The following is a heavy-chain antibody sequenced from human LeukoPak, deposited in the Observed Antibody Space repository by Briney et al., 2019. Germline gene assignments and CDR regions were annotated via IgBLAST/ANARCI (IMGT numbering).Heavy chain of an antibody. CDR1: GFTFSSYW. Sequence: PGGSLRLSCAASGFTFSSYWMSWVRQAPGKGLEWVANIKQDGSEKNYVDSVKGRFTISRDNAKNSLDLQMNSLRAEDTAVYYGARAGGYASSWAYWGQGTLVTVSS. J-gene: IGHJ4*02. CDR2: IKQDGSEK. D-gene: IGHD5-12*01. CDR3: ARAGGYASSWAY. V-gene: IGHV3-7*01.